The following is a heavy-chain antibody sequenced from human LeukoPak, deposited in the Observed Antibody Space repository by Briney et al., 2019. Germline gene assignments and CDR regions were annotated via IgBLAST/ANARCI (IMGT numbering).Heavy chain of an antibody. Sequence: GGSLRLSCAASGFTFNDYAMHWVRQAPGKGLEWVSGISWNSGNIGYADSVKGRFTISRDNAKNSLYLQMNSLRAEDTALYYCAKDIGYDSSGYYYGYDYWGQGTLVTVSS. J-gene: IGHJ4*02. V-gene: IGHV3-9*01. CDR3: AKDIGYDSSGYYYGYDY. CDR2: ISWNSGNI. D-gene: IGHD3-22*01. CDR1: GFTFNDYA.